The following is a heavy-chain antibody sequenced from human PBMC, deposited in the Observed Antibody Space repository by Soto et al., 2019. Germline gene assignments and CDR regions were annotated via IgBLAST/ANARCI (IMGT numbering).Heavy chain of an antibody. CDR1: GLTFSGYG. CDR3: VTRSRGLQSSPPRLDS. D-gene: IGHD4-4*01. Sequence: EVQLLESGGGLVQPGGSLRLSCAASGLTFSGYGMSWVRQAPGTGLEWVSASGSGSTTYYADSVKGRFTISRDDSKNILFLQMNSLRAEDTAVYYCVTRSRGLQSSPPRLDSWGQGTLVTVSS. J-gene: IGHJ4*02. V-gene: IGHV3-23*01. CDR2: SGSGSTT.